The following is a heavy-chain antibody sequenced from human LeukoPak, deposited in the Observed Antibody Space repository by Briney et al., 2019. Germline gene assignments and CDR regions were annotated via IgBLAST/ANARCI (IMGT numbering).Heavy chain of an antibody. J-gene: IGHJ4*02. D-gene: IGHD3-10*01. CDR1: GGSFSGYY. V-gene: IGHV4-34*01. Sequence: SETLSLTCAVYGGSFSGYYWSWIRQPPGKGLEWIGEINHSGSTNYNPSLKSRVTISVDTSKNQFSLKLSSVIAADTAVYYCARGDFYGSGSYGDYWGQGTLVTVSS. CDR2: INHSGST. CDR3: ARGDFYGSGSYGDY.